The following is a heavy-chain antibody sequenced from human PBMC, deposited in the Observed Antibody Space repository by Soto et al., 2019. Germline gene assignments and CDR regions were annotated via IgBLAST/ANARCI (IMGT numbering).Heavy chain of an antibody. CDR2: ISYDGTNK. V-gene: IGHV3-30*03. CDR3: ARDLGAGTTGAYEGMDV. CDR1: GFIFSNYG. J-gene: IGHJ6*02. D-gene: IGHD6-19*01. Sequence: GGSLRLSCGTSGFIFSNYGMHWVRQAPGKGLEWVAVISYDGTNKYYEDSVKGRFTISRDDSKNTLYLQMNSLRAEDTAVYYCARDLGAGTTGAYEGMDVWSQGTTVTVSS.